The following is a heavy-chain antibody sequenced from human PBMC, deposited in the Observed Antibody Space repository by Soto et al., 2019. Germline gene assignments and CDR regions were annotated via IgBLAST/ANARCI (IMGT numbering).Heavy chain of an antibody. Sequence: PSETLSLTCTVSGGSISSSYWSWIRQPPGKGLEWIGYIYDSGSTYYNSSLKSRVTMSVDTSKNQFSLKLSSVTAADTAVYYCAREMIDCGQRTPVTVSS. V-gene: IGHV4-59*08. D-gene: IGHD2-21*01. CDR2: IYDSGST. J-gene: IGHJ4*02. CDR3: AREMID. CDR1: GGSISSSY.